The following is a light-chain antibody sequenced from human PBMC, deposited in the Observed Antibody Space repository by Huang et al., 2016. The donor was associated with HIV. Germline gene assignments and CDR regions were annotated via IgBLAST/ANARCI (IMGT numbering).Light chain of an antibody. CDR3: QKYNIAPYT. J-gene: IGKJ2*01. CDR1: QGISYY. Sequence: DILMTQSPSFLSASVGDRVSITCRASQGISYYLAWYQQRPGKFPKLLISEASTLQSGVPARFSGGGSGTDFRLIISSLQPEDVATYYCQKYNIAPYTFGQGTKL. V-gene: IGKV1-27*01. CDR2: EAS.